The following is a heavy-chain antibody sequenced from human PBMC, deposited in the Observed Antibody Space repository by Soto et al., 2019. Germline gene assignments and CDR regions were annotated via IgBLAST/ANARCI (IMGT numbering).Heavy chain of an antibody. CDR1: GYTFTDYW. Sequence: PGESLKISCKGSGYTFTDYWIGWVRQLPGKGLEWMGIIYPGDSDTRYSPSFQGQVTITADKSTSTAYLQWNTLKASDTAMYYCAKDPSNPPPAYGMDVWGQGTTVTVSS. V-gene: IGHV5-51*01. CDR2: IYPGDSDT. J-gene: IGHJ6*02. CDR3: AKDPSNPPPAYGMDV.